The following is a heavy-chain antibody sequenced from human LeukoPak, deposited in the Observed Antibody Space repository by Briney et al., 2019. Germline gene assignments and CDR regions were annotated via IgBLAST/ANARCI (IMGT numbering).Heavy chain of an antibody. CDR2: FGISGTI. CDR3: AGYSVYLY. Sequence: PGGSLRLSCAASRFTINTYFMHRVRQAPGEGPEWIAYFGISGTIYYADSVRGRFTISRDNAKNSLFLQMNSLRVDDTAIYYCAGYSVYLYWGQGTPVTVSS. CDR1: RFTINTYF. V-gene: IGHV3-48*01. J-gene: IGHJ4*02. D-gene: IGHD5/OR15-5a*01.